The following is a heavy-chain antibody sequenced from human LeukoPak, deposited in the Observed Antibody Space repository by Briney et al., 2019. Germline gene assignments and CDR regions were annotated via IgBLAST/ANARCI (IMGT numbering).Heavy chain of an antibody. J-gene: IGHJ6*02. V-gene: IGHV1-3*02. CDR3: ARGAELRYSPSDYYGMDV. CDR1: GYTFTIYA. D-gene: IGHD3-9*01. CDR2: SNAGNGNA. Sequence: ASVKVSFKSSGYTFTIYAMHWVRPAPGQRLGWMGGSNAGNGNAKNSHEFQGRVTITRDTSASTAYMELSSLRSEDMAVYYCARGAELRYSPSDYYGMDVWGQGTTVTVSS.